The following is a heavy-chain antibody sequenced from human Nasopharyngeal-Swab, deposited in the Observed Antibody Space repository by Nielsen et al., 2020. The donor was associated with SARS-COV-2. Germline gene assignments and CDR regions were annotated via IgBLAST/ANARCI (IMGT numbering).Heavy chain of an antibody. J-gene: IGHJ3*02. CDR1: GYTLTELS. CDR3: ARSPTVTTVGAFDI. Sequence: ASVKVSCKVSGYTLTELSMHWVRQAPGKGLEWMGGFDPEDGETIYAQKFQGRVTMTTDTSTSTAYMELRSLRSDDTAVYYCARSPTVTTVGAFDIWGQGTMVTVSS. D-gene: IGHD4-17*01. CDR2: FDPEDGET. V-gene: IGHV1-24*01.